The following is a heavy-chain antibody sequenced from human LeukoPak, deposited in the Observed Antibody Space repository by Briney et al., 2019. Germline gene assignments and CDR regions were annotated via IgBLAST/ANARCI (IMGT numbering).Heavy chain of an antibody. CDR1: GYTFTSYG. V-gene: IGHV1-69*06. J-gene: IGHJ6*03. CDR3: ASRPYSYSSKDYYFYYMDV. D-gene: IGHD1-26*01. Sequence: LWASVKVSCKASGYTFTSYGISWVRQAPGQGLEWMGGIIPIFGTANYAQKFQGRVTITADKSTSTAYMELSSLRSEDTAVYYCASRPYSYSSKDYYFYYMDVWGKGTTVTVSS. CDR2: IIPIFGTA.